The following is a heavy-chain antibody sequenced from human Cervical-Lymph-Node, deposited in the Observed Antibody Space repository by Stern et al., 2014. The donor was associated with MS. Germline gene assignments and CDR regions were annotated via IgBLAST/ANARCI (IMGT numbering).Heavy chain of an antibody. D-gene: IGHD5-12*01. J-gene: IGHJ4*02. CDR1: GFTFSDHY. V-gene: IGHV3-72*01. CDR3: VRGYSETDHYLTYFDY. CDR2: IRSKAKSFTT. Sequence: VQLVESGGDLVQPGGSLRLSCAVSGFTFSDHYIDWVRQAPGQGLEWVARIRSKAKSFTTEYAASVKGRITISRDQSENSVYLQMNSLKTEDTAVYHCVRGYSETDHYLTYFDYWGQGTLVTVS.